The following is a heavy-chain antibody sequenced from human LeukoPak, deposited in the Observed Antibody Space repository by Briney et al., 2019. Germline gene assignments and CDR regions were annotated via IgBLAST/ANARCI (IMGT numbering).Heavy chain of an antibody. CDR2: ITGSGGST. CDR3: AKMRSYGDYVD. Sequence: GGSLRLSCAASEFTFSSYVMSWVRQAPGKGLEWVSTITGSGGSTYYAASVKGRFTISRDNSKNTLYLQMNSLRVEDTAVYYCAKMRSYGDYVDWGQGTLVTVSS. CDR1: EFTFSSYV. D-gene: IGHD4-17*01. J-gene: IGHJ4*02. V-gene: IGHV3-23*01.